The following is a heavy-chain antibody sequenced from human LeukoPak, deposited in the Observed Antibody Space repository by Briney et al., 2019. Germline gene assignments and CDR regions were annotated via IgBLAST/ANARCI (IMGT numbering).Heavy chain of an antibody. J-gene: IGHJ4*02. CDR2: IYPNSGAT. CDR1: GYTFTGYY. CDR3: GTLLSNGPFDY. Sequence: GASVKVSCKASGYTFTGYYMHWVRQAPGQGLEWMGYIYPNSGATKYAQKFQGRDTMTRDTSISTAYMELSGLGSDDTAVYYCGTLLSNGPFDYWGQGSLVTVSS. V-gene: IGHV1-2*02.